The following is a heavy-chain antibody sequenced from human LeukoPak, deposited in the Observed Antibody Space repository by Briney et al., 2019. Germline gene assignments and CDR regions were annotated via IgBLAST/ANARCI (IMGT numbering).Heavy chain of an antibody. Sequence: GASVKVSCKASGGTFSSYAISWVRQAPGQGLEWMGGIIPIFGTANYAQKFQGGVTIPADESTSTAYMELSSRRSEDTAVYYCARGAAMVTRYYYGMDVWGQGTTVTVS. D-gene: IGHD5-18*01. V-gene: IGHV1-69*13. J-gene: IGHJ6*02. CDR3: ARGAAMVTRYYYGMDV. CDR1: GGTFSSYA. CDR2: IIPIFGTA.